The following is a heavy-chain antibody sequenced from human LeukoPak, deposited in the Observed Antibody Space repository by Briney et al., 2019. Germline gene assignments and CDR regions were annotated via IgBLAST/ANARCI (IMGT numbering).Heavy chain of an antibody. V-gene: IGHV3-11*01. J-gene: IGHJ4*02. CDR1: GFSFSDFY. CDR2: IGPSGNFI. Sequence: PGGSLRLSCAASGFSFSDFYMSWLRQPPGKGLESISYIGPSGNFINYADSVKGRFTISRDNAKKSLHLQINSLRAEDTAVYYCSRDPRVLDYWGQGTLVTVSS. CDR3: SRDPRVLDY.